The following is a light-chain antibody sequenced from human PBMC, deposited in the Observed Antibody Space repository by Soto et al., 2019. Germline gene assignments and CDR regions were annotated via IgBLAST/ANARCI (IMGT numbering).Light chain of an antibody. Sequence: IVLTQSPATLSLSPGERATLSCRASPSVTNYLAWYQQRPGQAPRLLIFGASSRATGIPDRFSGSGSGTDFTLTISRLEPEDFAVYYCQQYGSSPLTFGGGTKVDIK. CDR1: PSVTNY. CDR3: QQYGSSPLT. J-gene: IGKJ4*01. V-gene: IGKV3-20*01. CDR2: GAS.